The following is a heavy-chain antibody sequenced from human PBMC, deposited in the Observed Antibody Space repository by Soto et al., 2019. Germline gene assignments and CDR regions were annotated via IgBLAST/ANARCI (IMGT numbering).Heavy chain of an antibody. J-gene: IGHJ4*02. Sequence: GGSLRLSCAASGFTFSNAWMNWVRQAPGKGLEWVGRIKSKTHGGTADYAAPVKGRFTISRDDSENTLYLQMNSPKTEDTAVYYCATLPYRSSFDFWGQGTLVTVSS. CDR2: IKSKTHGGTA. CDR1: GFTFSNAW. D-gene: IGHD6-19*01. CDR3: ATLPYRSSFDF. V-gene: IGHV3-15*01.